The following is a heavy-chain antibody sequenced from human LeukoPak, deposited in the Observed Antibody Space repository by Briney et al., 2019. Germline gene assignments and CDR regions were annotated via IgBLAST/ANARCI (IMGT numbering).Heavy chain of an antibody. J-gene: IGHJ4*02. CDR3: ARGVIGDRRYFDY. D-gene: IGHD7-27*01. V-gene: IGHV6-1*01. CDR2: TYYRSKRYN. CDR1: GDSVSSNSAA. Sequence: SQTLSLTCAISGDSVSSNSAAWNCIRQSPSRGLEWLGRTYYRSKRYNDYADSVKSRITINPDTSTNQFSLQLNSVTPEDTAVYYCARGVIGDRRYFDYWGQGNLVSVSS.